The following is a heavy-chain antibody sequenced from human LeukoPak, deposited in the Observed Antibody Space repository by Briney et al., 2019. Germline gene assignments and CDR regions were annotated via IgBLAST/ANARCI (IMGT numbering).Heavy chain of an antibody. CDR2: ISYDGSNK. Sequence: GGSLRLSCAASGFTFSSYAMHWVRQAPGKGLEWVAVISYDGSNKYHADSVKGRFTISRDNSKNTLYLQMNSLRAEDTAVYYCARGLGYCSGGSCPDYWGQGTLVTVSS. D-gene: IGHD2-15*01. CDR1: GFTFSSYA. V-gene: IGHV3-30-3*01. J-gene: IGHJ4*02. CDR3: ARGLGYCSGGSCPDY.